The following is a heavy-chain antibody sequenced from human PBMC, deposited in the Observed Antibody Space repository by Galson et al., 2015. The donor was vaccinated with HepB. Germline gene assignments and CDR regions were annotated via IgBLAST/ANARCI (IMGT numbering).Heavy chain of an antibody. CDR2: ISGGSSTI. V-gene: IGHV3-48*04. Sequence: SLRLSCAASGFTFSSYSMNWVRQVPGKGLEWVSYISGGSSTIYYADSVKGRFTISRDNAKNSLYLQVNSLRAEDTAVYYCARTYYYDSSFYYSPFDPWGQGTLVTVSS. D-gene: IGHD3-22*01. J-gene: IGHJ5*02. CDR3: ARTYYYDSSFYYSPFDP. CDR1: GFTFSSYS.